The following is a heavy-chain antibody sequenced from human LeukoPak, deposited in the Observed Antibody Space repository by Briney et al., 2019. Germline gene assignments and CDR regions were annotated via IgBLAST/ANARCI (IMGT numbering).Heavy chain of an antibody. J-gene: IGHJ5*02. CDR3: AKDIAAALNWFDP. V-gene: IGHV3-7*03. CDR2: IKQDGSEK. Sequence: PWGSLRLSCAASGFTFSSYWMSWVRQAPGKGLEWVANIKQDGSEKYYVDSVKGRFTISRDNSKNTLYLQMNSLRAEDTAVYYCAKDIAAALNWFDPWGQGTLVTVSS. CDR1: GFTFSSYW. D-gene: IGHD6-13*01.